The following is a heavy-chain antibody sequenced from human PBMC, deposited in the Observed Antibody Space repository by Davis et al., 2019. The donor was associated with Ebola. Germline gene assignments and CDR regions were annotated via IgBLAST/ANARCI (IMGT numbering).Heavy chain of an antibody. CDR2: FDPEDGET. CDR3: ATVYGTMVRERPDAFDI. J-gene: IGHJ3*02. CDR1: GYTLTELS. D-gene: IGHD3-10*01. Sequence: ASVKVSCKVSGYTLTELSMHWVRQAPGKGLEWMGGFDPEDGETIYAQKFQGRVTMTEDTSTDTAYMELSSLRSEDTAVYYCATVYGTMVRERPDAFDIWGQGTMVTVSS. V-gene: IGHV1-24*01.